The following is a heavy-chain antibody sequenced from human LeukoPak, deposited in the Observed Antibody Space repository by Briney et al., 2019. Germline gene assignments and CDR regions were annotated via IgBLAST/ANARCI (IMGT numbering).Heavy chain of an antibody. D-gene: IGHD6-13*01. J-gene: IGHJ4*02. CDR2: IRQDGSQK. V-gene: IGHV3-7*01. CDR3: AEDHDVAAAGYYFDY. Sequence: GGSLRLSCAASGFTFSNYWMNWVRQAPGMGLEWVANIRQDGSQKYYVDSVKGRFTISRDNAKNSLYLQMNSLRAEDTAVYYCAEDHDVAAAGYYFDYWGQGTLVTVSS. CDR1: GFTFSNYW.